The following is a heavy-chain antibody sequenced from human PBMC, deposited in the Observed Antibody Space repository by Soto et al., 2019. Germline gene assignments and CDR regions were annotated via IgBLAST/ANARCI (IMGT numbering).Heavy chain of an antibody. Sequence: QVQLVQSGAAVKKTGSSVKVSCKASGGTFCSSAISWVRQAHGHGLEWMGGIIPIFGKADYAQNFQGRVTITADESTSTAYMELSSLRSEDTAVDDCASWDYDSSGYFDYRGQGTLVTVSS. CDR3: ASWDYDSSGYFDY. D-gene: IGHD3-22*01. CDR2: IIPIFGKA. CDR1: GGTFCSSA. V-gene: IGHV1-69*01. J-gene: IGHJ4*02.